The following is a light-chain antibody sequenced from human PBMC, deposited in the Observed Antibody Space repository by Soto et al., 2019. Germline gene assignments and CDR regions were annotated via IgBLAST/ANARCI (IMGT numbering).Light chain of an antibody. CDR2: DVS. CDR3: SSYTSDNTYV. Sequence: QSALTQPASVSGSPGQSITISCSGTSNDVGGYNYVSWYQQHPGKAPRVMIYDVSNRPSGVSNRFSGSKSGNTATLTISGLQAEDEADYYCSSYTSDNTYVFATGTKVTVL. CDR1: SNDVGGYNY. J-gene: IGLJ1*01. V-gene: IGLV2-14*01.